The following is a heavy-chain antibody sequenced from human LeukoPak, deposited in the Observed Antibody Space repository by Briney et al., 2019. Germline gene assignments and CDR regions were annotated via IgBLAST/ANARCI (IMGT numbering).Heavy chain of an antibody. CDR3: ATNSGWYTGTFDY. J-gene: IGHJ4*02. CDR2: ISSSDNTM. CDR1: GFTFSSYE. V-gene: IGHV3-48*03. Sequence: GGSLRLSCAASGFTFSSYEVNWVRQAPGKGLEWVSYISSSDNTMYYADSVKGRFTISRDNAKNSLYLQMNSLRAEDTAVYYCATNSGWYTGTFDYWGQGTLVTVSS. D-gene: IGHD6-19*01.